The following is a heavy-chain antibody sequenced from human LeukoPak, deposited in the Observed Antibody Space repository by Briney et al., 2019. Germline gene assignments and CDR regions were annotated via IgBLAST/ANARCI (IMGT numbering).Heavy chain of an antibody. CDR1: GLTLSNYW. Sequence: PGGSLRLSCAASGLTLSNYWMTWVRQAPGKGLEWVAIIKQDGSEKYYVDSVKGRFTISRDNAKNSLYLQMNSLRAADTAVYYCARDEGATNFWGQGTLVTVSS. CDR3: ARDEGATNF. CDR2: IKQDGSEK. J-gene: IGHJ4*02. D-gene: IGHD1-26*01. V-gene: IGHV3-7*01.